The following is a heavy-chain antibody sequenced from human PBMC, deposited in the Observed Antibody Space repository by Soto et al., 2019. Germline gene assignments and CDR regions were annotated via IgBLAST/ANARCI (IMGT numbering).Heavy chain of an antibody. V-gene: IGHV1-18*01. J-gene: IGHJ6*02. D-gene: IGHD3-16*01. Sequence: QVQLVQSGDEVRKPGSSVKVSCKASGYIFVNYGIAWVRQAPGPGLEWMGWISPYSGNTHYATKVQGRLIMTTDTATSTAYTDLGSMTSDDTAVYYCAMVDNYVTPTPQDVWGQGTTVTVSS. CDR2: ISPYSGNT. CDR3: AMVDNYVTPTPQDV. CDR1: GYIFVNYG.